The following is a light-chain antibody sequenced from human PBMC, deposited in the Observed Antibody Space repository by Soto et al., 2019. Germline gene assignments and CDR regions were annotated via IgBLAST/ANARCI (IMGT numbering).Light chain of an antibody. CDR2: GAS. CDR3: QQYGSSL. CDR1: QSVSSSY. Sequence: EIVLTQSPGTLSLSPGERATLSCRASQSVSSSYLAWYQQKPGQAPRLLIYGASSRATGIPDRFSGSGSGTDFTLPISRLEPEDFAVYYCQQYGSSLLGGGTKVEIK. V-gene: IGKV3-20*01. J-gene: IGKJ4*01.